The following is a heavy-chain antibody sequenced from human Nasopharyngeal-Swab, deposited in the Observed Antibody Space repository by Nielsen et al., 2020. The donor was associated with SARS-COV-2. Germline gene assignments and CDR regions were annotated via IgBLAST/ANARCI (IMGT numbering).Heavy chain of an antibody. Sequence: VRQMPGKGLEWVAVIWYDGSNKYYADSVKGRFTISRDNSKNTLYLQMNSLRAEDTAVYYCVRVPGDTAMASDYWGQGTLVTVSS. J-gene: IGHJ4*02. D-gene: IGHD5-18*01. CDR2: IWYDGSNK. V-gene: IGHV3-33*01. CDR3: VRVPGDTAMASDY.